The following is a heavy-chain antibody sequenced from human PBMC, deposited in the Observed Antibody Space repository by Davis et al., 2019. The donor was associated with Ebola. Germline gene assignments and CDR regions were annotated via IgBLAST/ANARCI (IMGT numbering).Heavy chain of an antibody. J-gene: IGHJ4*02. D-gene: IGHD3-9*01. CDR1: GGTFSSYA. Sequence: SVKVSCKASGGTFSSYAISWVRQAPGQGLEWMGGIIPIFGTANYAQKFQGRVTITADESTSTAYMELSSLRSEDTAVYYCARGEIYDILTGYYLFDYWGQGTLVTVSS. CDR3: ARGEIYDILTGYYLFDY. CDR2: IIPIFGTA. V-gene: IGHV1-69*13.